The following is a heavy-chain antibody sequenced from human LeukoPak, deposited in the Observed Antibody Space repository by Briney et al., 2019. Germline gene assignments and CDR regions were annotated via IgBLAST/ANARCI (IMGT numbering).Heavy chain of an antibody. CDR2: INHSGST. CDR3: ARVRGAVAGHWYFDL. D-gene: IGHD6-19*01. Sequence: SETLSLTCTVSGGSISSYYWSWIRQPPGKWLEWIGEINHSGSTNYNPSLKSRVTISVDTSKNQFSLKLSSVTAADTAVYYCARVRGAVAGHWYFDLWGRGTLVTVSS. J-gene: IGHJ2*01. CDR1: GGSISSYY. V-gene: IGHV4-34*01.